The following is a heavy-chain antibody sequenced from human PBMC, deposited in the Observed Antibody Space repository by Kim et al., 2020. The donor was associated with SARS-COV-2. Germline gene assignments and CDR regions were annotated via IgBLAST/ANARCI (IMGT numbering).Heavy chain of an antibody. CDR3: ARACPYSSSWCTFNHYYGMDV. V-gene: IGHV1-3*01. CDR2: INAGNGNT. J-gene: IGHJ6*02. CDR1: GYTFTSYA. Sequence: ASVKVSCKASGYTFTSYAMHWVRQAPGQRLEWMGWINAGNGNTKYSQKFQGRVTITRDTSASTAYMELSSLRSEDTAVYYCARACPYSSSWCTFNHYYGMDVWGQGTTVTVSS. D-gene: IGHD6-13*01.